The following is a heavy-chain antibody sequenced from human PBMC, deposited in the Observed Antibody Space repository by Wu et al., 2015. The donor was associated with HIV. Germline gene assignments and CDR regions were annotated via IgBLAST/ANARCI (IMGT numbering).Heavy chain of an antibody. J-gene: IGHJ6*02. V-gene: IGHV1-69*01. CDR1: GDSFTSYA. D-gene: IGHD5-12*01. Sequence: QVQLVQSGAEVKKPGSSVKVSCKASGDSFTSYAVSWVRQAPGQGLEWMGGINPLFGTTSHTQKFQARVTFTTDESKSVVYMELSSLRSEDTAVYYCARNSDSVATSLYSLGVWGQGTPVTVSS. CDR2: INPLFGTT. CDR3: ARNSDSVATSLYSLGV.